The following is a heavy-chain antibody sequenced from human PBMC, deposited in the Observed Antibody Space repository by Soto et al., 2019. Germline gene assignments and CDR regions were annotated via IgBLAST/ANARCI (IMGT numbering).Heavy chain of an antibody. CDR1: GFTFSSYG. J-gene: IGHJ3*02. Sequence: PGGSLRLSCAASGFTFSSYGMHWVRQAPGKGLEWVAVISYDGSNKYYADSVKGRFTISRDNSKNTLYLQMNSLRAEDTAVYYCAAQYSSSWFATFEYGIWGQGTMVTVSS. V-gene: IGHV3-30*03. CDR3: AAQYSSSWFATFEYGI. D-gene: IGHD6-13*01. CDR2: ISYDGSNK.